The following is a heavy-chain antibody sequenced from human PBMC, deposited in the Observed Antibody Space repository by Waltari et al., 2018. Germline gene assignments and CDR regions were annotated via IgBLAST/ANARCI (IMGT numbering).Heavy chain of an antibody. Sequence: EVQLVESGGGLVQPGGSLRLSCAASGFTFGSYWMHWVRQAPGKGLGALSVIEFDGSITSYTDAVKGRFTISRDNAKNTLFLQMNSRRAEDTAVYYCVLYSSELLGDCWGQGTRVTVSS. D-gene: IGHD6-25*01. CDR3: VLYSSELLGDC. J-gene: IGHJ4*02. CDR2: IEFDGSIT. V-gene: IGHV3-74*01. CDR1: GFTFGSYW.